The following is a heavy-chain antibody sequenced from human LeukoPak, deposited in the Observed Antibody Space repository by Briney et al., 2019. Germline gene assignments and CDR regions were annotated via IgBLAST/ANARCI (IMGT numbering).Heavy chain of an antibody. D-gene: IGHD3-22*01. CDR2: INWNGGST. CDR3: ATIGPYYYDSSGYYYWAY. Sequence: PGGSLRLSCAASGCTFDDYCMSWVRQAPGKGLEWVAGINWNGGSTGYADSVKGRFTISRDNAKNSLYLQMNSLRAEDTAVYYCATIGPYYYDSSGYYYWAYWGQGTLVTVSS. V-gene: IGHV3-20*04. J-gene: IGHJ4*02. CDR1: GCTFDDYC.